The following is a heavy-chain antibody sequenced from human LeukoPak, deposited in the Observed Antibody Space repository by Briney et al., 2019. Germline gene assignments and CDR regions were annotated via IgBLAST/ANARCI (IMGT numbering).Heavy chain of an antibody. D-gene: IGHD3-22*01. V-gene: IGHV3-11*01. CDR3: ARVPYYYDSSGYPYSLYYYYYMDV. CDR2: ISSSGNTI. CDR1: GFTFSDYY. J-gene: IGHJ6*03. Sequence: GGSLRLSCAASGFTFSDYYMSWIRQAPGKGLEWVSYISSSGNTIYYADSVKGRFTISRDNAKNSLYLQMNSLRAEDTAVYYCARVPYYYDSSGYPYSLYYYYYMDVWAKGPRSPSP.